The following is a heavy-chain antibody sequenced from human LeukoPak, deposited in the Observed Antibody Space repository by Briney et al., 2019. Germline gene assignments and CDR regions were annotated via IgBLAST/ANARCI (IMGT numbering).Heavy chain of an antibody. Sequence: GGSLRLSCAASGFRFSSQWMSWVRQAPGKGLEWVAIVNQGGTGKYYVDSVKGRFTISRDNAENSLYLQMNSLRAEDTAVYYCARASHYYDSSGYSLVDYWGQGTLVTVSS. CDR2: VNQGGTGK. D-gene: IGHD3-22*01. V-gene: IGHV3-7*01. J-gene: IGHJ4*02. CDR1: GFRFSSQW. CDR3: ARASHYYDSSGYSLVDY.